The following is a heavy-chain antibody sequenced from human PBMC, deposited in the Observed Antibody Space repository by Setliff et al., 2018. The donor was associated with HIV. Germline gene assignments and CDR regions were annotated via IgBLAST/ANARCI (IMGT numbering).Heavy chain of an antibody. D-gene: IGHD6-19*01. J-gene: IGHJ5*02. CDR3: ARDRSSGWSKDWFDT. CDR1: GDSVSSRSYY. Sequence: SETLSLTCTVSGDSVSSRSYYWSWIRQPPGKGLEWIGRIYTSGSTNYNPSLKSRVTISVDTSKNQFSLKLSSVTAADTAMYHCARDRSSGWSKDWFDTWGQGILVTVSS. V-gene: IGHV4-61*01. CDR2: IYTSGST.